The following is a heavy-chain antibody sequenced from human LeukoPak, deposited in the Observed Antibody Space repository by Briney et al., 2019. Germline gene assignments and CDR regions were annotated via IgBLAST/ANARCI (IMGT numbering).Heavy chain of an antibody. CDR3: TRPPLDYYDTSGSYWYFDL. V-gene: IGHV3-73*01. CDR1: GFTFSGSA. Sequence: GGSLRLSCAASGFTFSGSAMHWVRQSSGKGLEWVGRIRSKANSYATAYAASVKGRFTISRDDSKNTAYLQMNSLKTEDTAVYYCTRPPLDYYDTSGSYWYFDLWGRGTLVTVSS. J-gene: IGHJ2*01. CDR2: IRSKANSYAT. D-gene: IGHD3-22*01.